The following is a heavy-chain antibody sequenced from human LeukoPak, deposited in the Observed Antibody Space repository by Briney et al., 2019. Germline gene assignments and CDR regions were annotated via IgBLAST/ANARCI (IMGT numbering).Heavy chain of an antibody. CDR1: GYTFTGYY. Sequence: ASVKVSCKASGYTFTGYYIHWVRQAPGQRLEWMGWINPNSGGTNYAQKFQGRVTMTRDTSISTAYMELSRLRSDDTAVYYCARDLVYYDFWSGYPNINNWFDPWGQGTLVTVSS. J-gene: IGHJ5*02. CDR2: INPNSGGT. D-gene: IGHD3-3*01. V-gene: IGHV1-2*02. CDR3: ARDLVYYDFWSGYPNINNWFDP.